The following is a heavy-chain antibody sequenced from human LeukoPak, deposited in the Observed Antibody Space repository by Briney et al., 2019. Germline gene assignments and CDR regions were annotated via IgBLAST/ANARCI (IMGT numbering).Heavy chain of an antibody. CDR1: GFTFSSYA. Sequence: GGSLRLSCAASGFTFSSYAMSWVRQAPGKGLEWVSAISGSGGSTYYADSVKGRFTISRDNSKNTLNLQMNSLRAEDTAVYYCAKALLPKHWELLGLSGYWGQGTLVTVSS. V-gene: IGHV3-23*01. CDR3: AKALLPKHWELLGLSGY. J-gene: IGHJ4*02. CDR2: ISGSGGST. D-gene: IGHD1-26*01.